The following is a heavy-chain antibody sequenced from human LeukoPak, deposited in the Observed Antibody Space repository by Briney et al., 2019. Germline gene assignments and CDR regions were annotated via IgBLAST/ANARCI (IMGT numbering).Heavy chain of an antibody. D-gene: IGHD5-24*01. J-gene: IGHJ4*02. CDR1: GYTFTSYG. Sequence: ASVKVSCKASGYTFTSYGISWVRQAPGQGLEWMGWISAYNGNTNYAQKLRGRVTITTDTSTSTAYMELRSLRSDDTAVYYWARVERWLQFYYFDYWGQGTLVTVSS. V-gene: IGHV1-18*01. CDR3: ARVERWLQFYYFDY. CDR2: ISAYNGNT.